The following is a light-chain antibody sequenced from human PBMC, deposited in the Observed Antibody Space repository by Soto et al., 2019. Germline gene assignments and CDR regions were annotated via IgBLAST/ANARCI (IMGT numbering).Light chain of an antibody. CDR2: WAS. V-gene: IGKV4-1*01. J-gene: IGKJ1*01. CDR3: QQYYSTPT. Sequence: DFVLTQSPDSLAVPLGERATINCKSSQSVLYSSNNKNYLTWYQQKPGQPPKLLIYWASTRESGVPDRFSGSGSGTDFTLTISSLQAEDVAVYYCQQYYSTPTFGQGTKVEIK. CDR1: QSVLYSSNNKNY.